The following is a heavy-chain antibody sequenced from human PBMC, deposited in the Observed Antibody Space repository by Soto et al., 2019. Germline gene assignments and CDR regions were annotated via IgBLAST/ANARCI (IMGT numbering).Heavy chain of an antibody. V-gene: IGHV1-8*01. CDR1: GYTFTSYD. Sequence: QVQLVQSGAEVKKPGASVKVSCKASGYTFTSYDINWVRQATGQGLEWMGWMNPNSGNIGYAQKFRGRVTMTRNTSISTAYMELSSLRSEDTAVYYCARAACGGSCYSEISDYYYYYRDVWGKGTTVTVSS. CDR3: ARAACGGSCYSEISDYYYYYRDV. CDR2: MNPNSGNI. D-gene: IGHD2-15*01. J-gene: IGHJ6*03.